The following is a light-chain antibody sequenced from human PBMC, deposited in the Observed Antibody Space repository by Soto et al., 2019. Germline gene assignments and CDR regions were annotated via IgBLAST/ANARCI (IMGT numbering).Light chain of an antibody. CDR1: SSDVGGYNY. CDR3: SSYTSSSTLV. Sequence: QSVLTQPASVSGSPGQSITISCTGTSSDVGGYNYVSWYQQHPGKAPKHMIYEVSNRPSGVSNRFSGSKSGNTASLTISGLQAEDEADYYCSSYTSSSTLVFGGGTQLTVL. CDR2: EVS. V-gene: IGLV2-14*01. J-gene: IGLJ2*01.